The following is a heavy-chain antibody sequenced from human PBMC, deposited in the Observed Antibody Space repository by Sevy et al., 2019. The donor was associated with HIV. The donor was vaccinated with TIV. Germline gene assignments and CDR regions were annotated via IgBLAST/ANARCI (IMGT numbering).Heavy chain of an antibody. V-gene: IGHV3-30*18. J-gene: IGHJ6*03. CDR2: ISYDGSNK. Sequence: GGSLRLSCAASGFTFSSYGMHWVRQAPGKGLVWVAVISYDGSNKYYADSVKGRFTISRDNSKNTLYLQMNSLRAEDTAVYYCAKMGPDRYGDTAAIYYYYYYMDVWGKGTTVTVSS. D-gene: IGHD5-18*01. CDR1: GFTFSSYG. CDR3: AKMGPDRYGDTAAIYYYYYYMDV.